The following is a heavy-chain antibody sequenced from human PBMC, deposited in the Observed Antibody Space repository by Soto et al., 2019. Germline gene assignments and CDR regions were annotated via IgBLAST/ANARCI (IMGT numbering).Heavy chain of an antibody. CDR1: GFTFDDYA. J-gene: IGHJ4*02. D-gene: IGHD6-13*01. CDR3: AKARSSGIAAPYPPSENYFDY. V-gene: IGHV3-9*01. CDR2: ISWNSGSI. Sequence: PGGSLRLSCAASGFTFDDYAMHWVRQAPGKGLEWVSGISWNSGSIGYADSVKGRFTISRDNAKNSLYLQMNSLRAEDTALYYCAKARSSGIAAPYPPSENYFDYWGQGTLVTVSS.